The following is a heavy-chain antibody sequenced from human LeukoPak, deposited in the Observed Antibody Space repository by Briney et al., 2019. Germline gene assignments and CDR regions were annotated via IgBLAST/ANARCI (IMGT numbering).Heavy chain of an antibody. D-gene: IGHD6-6*01. V-gene: IGHV4-34*01. CDR1: GGSFSGYY. CDR2: INHSGST. J-gene: IGHJ4*02. Sequence: SETLSLTCAVYGGSFSGYYWSWIRQPPGKGLEWIGEINHSGSTNYNPSLKSRVTTSVDTSKNQFSLKLSSVTAADTAVYYCARNEYSRKIDYWGQGTLVTVSS. CDR3: ARNEYSRKIDY.